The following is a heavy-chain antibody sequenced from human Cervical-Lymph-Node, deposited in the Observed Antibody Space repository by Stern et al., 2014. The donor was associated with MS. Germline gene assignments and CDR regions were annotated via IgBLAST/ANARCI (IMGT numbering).Heavy chain of an antibody. CDR3: ARDTSSPERSDW. Sequence: EVPLVESGGGVIQPGGSLRLSCTASGFTVSRDYMTWVRQAPGKGLELVSLITNVGSTFYTDSVKGRFTISRDDSKNTVYLHMTSLRAEDTAMYYCARDTSSPERSDWWGQGTLVTVSS. V-gene: IGHV3-53*01. CDR1: GFTVSRDY. J-gene: IGHJ4*02. CDR2: ITNVGST. D-gene: IGHD1-1*01.